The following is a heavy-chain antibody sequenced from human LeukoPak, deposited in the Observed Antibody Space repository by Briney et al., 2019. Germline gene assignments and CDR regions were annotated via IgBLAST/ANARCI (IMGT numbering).Heavy chain of an antibody. D-gene: IGHD4-11*01. J-gene: IGHJ4*02. V-gene: IGHV1-58*01. CDR2: IVVGSGNT. CDR1: GFTFTSSA. CDR3: AASPHDYSYPSNYYFDY. Sequence: GTSVKVSCKASGFTFTSSAVQWVRQARGQRLEWIGWIVVGSGNTNYAQKFQERVTITRDMSTSTAYMELSSLRSEDTAVCYCAASPHDYSYPSNYYFDYWGQGTLVTVSS.